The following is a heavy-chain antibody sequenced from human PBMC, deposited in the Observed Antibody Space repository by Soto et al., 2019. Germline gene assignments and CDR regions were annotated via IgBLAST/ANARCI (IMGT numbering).Heavy chain of an antibody. V-gene: IGHV3-74*01. Sequence: EVQLVESGGGLVQRGGSLRLSCEASGFTFNDYWMHWVRQVPGKGLVWVSRINTDGSSTSYADSVKGRFTISRDNATNTVSMLMSSLRAADSAVYFCARGGPYNSGPRGSRVADYWGQGTLVTLS. CDR3: ARGGPYNSGPRGSRVADY. D-gene: IGHD1-1*01. CDR1: GFTFNDYW. CDR2: INTDGSST. J-gene: IGHJ4*02.